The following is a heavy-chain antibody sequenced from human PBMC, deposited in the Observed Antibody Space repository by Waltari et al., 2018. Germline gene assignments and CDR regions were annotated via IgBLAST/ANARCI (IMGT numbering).Heavy chain of an antibody. CDR2: IYYSGST. D-gene: IGHD3-16*02. V-gene: IGHV4-59*01. Sequence: QVQLQESGPGLVKPSETLSLTCTVSVGSISSYSWSWIRQPPGKGLEWIGYIYYSGSTNYNPSLKSRVTISVDTSKNQFSLKLSSVTAADTAVYYCARVIDMGYMDVWGKGTTVTVSS. CDR3: ARVIDMGYMDV. CDR1: VGSISSYS. J-gene: IGHJ6*03.